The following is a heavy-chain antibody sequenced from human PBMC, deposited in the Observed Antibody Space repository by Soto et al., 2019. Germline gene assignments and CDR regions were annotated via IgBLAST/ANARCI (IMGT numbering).Heavy chain of an antibody. CDR1: GGSISSYY. CDR3: ATHTTNWWFDP. CDR2: IYYSGST. V-gene: IGHV4-59*01. D-gene: IGHD7-27*01. Sequence: SETLSLTCTVSGGSISSYYWSWIRQPPGKGLEWIGYIYYSGSTNYNPSLKSRVTISVDTSKNQFSLKLSSVTAADTAVYYCATHTTNWWFDPWGQGTLVTVSS. J-gene: IGHJ5*02.